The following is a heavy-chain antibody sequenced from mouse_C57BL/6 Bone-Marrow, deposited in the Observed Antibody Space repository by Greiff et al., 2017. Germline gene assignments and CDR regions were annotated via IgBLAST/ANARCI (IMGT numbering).Heavy chain of an antibody. V-gene: IGHV1-39*01. CDR1: GYSFTDYN. CDR2: INPNYGTT. D-gene: IGHD3-2*02. Sequence: VQLQQSGPELVKPGASVKISCKASGYSFTDYNMNWVKQSNGKSLEWIGVINPNYGTTSYNQKFKGKATLTVDQSSSTAYMQLNSLTSEDAAVYYCARWGDSSGSYAMDYWGQGTSVTVSS. CDR3: ARWGDSSGSYAMDY. J-gene: IGHJ4*01.